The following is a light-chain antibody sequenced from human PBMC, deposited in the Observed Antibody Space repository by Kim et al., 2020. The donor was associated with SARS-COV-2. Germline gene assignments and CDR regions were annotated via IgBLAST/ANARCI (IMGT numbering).Light chain of an antibody. J-gene: IGLJ2*01. CDR2: SND. Sequence: ELTQPPSASGTPGQRVTISCSGSTSNIGTNAVNWYQQLPGTDPKLLIYSNDHRPSGVPDRFSGSKSGTSASLAISGLQSEDEADYYCSAWDDSLNGVIFGGGTQLTVL. CDR1: TSNIGTNA. V-gene: IGLV1-44*01. CDR3: SAWDDSLNGVI.